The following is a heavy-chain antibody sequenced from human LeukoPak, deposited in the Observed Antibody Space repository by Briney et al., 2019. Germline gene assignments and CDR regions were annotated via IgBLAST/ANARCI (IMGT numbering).Heavy chain of an antibody. Sequence: GGSLRLSCAASGFTFSSYAMHWVRQAPGKGLEWVAVISYDGSNKYYADSVKGRFTISRDNSKNTLYLQMDSLRAEDTAVYYCARVLSTTVTTKDRYFDYWGQGTLVTVSS. CDR1: GFTFSSYA. CDR3: ARVLSTTVTTKDRYFDY. CDR2: ISYDGSNK. V-gene: IGHV3-30-3*01. D-gene: IGHD4-17*01. J-gene: IGHJ4*02.